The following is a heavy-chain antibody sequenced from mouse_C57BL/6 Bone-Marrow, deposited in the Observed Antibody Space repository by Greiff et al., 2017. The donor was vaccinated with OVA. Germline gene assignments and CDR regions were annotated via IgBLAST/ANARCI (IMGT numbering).Heavy chain of an antibody. J-gene: IGHJ3*01. D-gene: IGHD1-1*01. CDR3: ARSPLYYGSSYGFAY. Sequence: VKLQQSGAELARPGASVKLSCKASGYTFTSYGISWVKQRTGQGLEWIGEIYPRSGNTYYNEKFKGKATLTADKSSSTAYMELRSLTSEDSAVYFCARSPLYYGSSYGFAYWGQGTLVTVSA. V-gene: IGHV1-81*01. CDR2: IYPRSGNT. CDR1: GYTFTSYG.